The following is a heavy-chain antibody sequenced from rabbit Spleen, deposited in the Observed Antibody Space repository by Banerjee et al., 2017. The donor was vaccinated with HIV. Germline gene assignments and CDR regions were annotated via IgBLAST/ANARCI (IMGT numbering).Heavy chain of an antibody. CDR2: IYPGFGLK. J-gene: IGHJ4*01. V-gene: IGHV1S47*01. CDR3: ARGFPSSSGYYLNL. D-gene: IGHD1-1*01. Sequence: ELVESGGGLVQPGESLKLSCKVSGIDFSSYGISWVRQAPGKGPEWIAYIYPGFGLKKYANSVKGRFTISSDNAQNTVFLQMTSLTASDTATYFCARGFPSSSGYYLNLWGQGTLVTVS. CDR1: GIDFSSYG.